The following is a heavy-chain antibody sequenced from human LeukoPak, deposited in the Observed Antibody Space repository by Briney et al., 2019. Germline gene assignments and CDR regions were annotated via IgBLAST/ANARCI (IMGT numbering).Heavy chain of an antibody. Sequence: PGGSLRLSCAASGFTFSSYAMHWVRQAPGKGLEYVSAISSNGGSTYYANSVKGRFTISRDNSKNTLYLQMGSLRAEDMAVYYCARDREGGYKDWGQGTLVTVSS. V-gene: IGHV3-64*01. J-gene: IGHJ4*02. CDR3: ARDREGGYKD. D-gene: IGHD3-22*01. CDR2: ISSNGGST. CDR1: GFTFSSYA.